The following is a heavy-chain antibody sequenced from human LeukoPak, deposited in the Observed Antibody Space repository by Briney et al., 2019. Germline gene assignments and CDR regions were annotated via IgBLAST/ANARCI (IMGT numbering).Heavy chain of an antibody. Sequence: GRSLRLSCAASGFTFSSYAMHWVRQAPGKGLEWVAVISYDGSNKYYADSVKGRFTISRDNSKNTLYLQMNSLRAEDTAVYFCARDADGPGSLIDYWGQGTLVTVSS. CDR3: ARDADGPGSLIDY. V-gene: IGHV3-30*04. D-gene: IGHD2-8*01. J-gene: IGHJ4*02. CDR1: GFTFSSYA. CDR2: ISYDGSNK.